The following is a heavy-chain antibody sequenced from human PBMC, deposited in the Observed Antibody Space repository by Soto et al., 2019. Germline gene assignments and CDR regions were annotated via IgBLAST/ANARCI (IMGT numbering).Heavy chain of an antibody. Sequence: PGGSLRLSCAASGFTFSSYSMNWVRQAPGKGLEWVSYICSSSSTIYYADSVKGRFTISRDNAKNSLYLQMNSLRAEDTAVYYCARDRYGDVYFDYWGQGTLVTVSS. D-gene: IGHD4-17*01. CDR3: ARDRYGDVYFDY. J-gene: IGHJ4*02. CDR2: ICSSSSTI. V-gene: IGHV3-48*01. CDR1: GFTFSSYS.